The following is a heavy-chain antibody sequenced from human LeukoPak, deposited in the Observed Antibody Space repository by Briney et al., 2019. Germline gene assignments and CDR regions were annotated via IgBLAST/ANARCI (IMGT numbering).Heavy chain of an antibody. J-gene: IGHJ4*02. CDR3: ARGLPTPLTIFGGPDPNQNPFDY. D-gene: IGHD3-3*01. CDR2: ISYDGSNK. CDR1: GFTFSSYA. V-gene: IGHV3-30*01. Sequence: GGSLRLSCAASGFTFSSYAMHWVRQAPGKGLEWVAVISYDGSNKYYADSVKGRFTISRDNSKNTLYLQMNSLRAEDTAVYYCARGLPTPLTIFGGPDPNQNPFDYWGQGTLVTVSS.